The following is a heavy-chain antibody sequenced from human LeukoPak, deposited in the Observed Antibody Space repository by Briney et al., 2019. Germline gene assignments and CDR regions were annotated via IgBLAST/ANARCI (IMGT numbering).Heavy chain of an antibody. J-gene: IGHJ4*02. Sequence: GASVKVSCKASGYTLTSYYMHWVRQAPGQGLEWMGIINPSGGSTSYAQKFQGRVTMTRDTSTSTVYMELSSLRSEDTAVYYCASLGRSYDSSGYYSPLDYWGQGTLVTVSS. D-gene: IGHD3-22*01. CDR1: GYTLTSYY. V-gene: IGHV1-46*01. CDR2: INPSGGST. CDR3: ASLGRSYDSSGYYSPLDY.